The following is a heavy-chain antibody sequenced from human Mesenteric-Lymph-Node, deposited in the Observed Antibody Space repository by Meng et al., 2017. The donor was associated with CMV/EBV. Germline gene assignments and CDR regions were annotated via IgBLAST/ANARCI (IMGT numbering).Heavy chain of an antibody. D-gene: IGHD3-22*01. Sequence: SETLSLTCTVSGDSIISEDDYWSWIRQPPGKGLEWIANIHYTGKTYCNPSLKSRVTVSVDTSRNQFSLKVTSVTAADTAVYYCARGGSGYYRFDPWGQGTLVTVSS. CDR2: IHYTGKT. J-gene: IGHJ5*02. V-gene: IGHV4-61*08. CDR3: ARGGSGYYRFDP. CDR1: GDSIISEDDY.